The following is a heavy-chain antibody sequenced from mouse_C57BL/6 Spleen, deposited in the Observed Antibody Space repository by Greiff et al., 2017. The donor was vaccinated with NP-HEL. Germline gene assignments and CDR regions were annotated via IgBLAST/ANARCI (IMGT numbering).Heavy chain of an antibody. V-gene: IGHV7-1*01. J-gene: IGHJ3*01. Sequence: EVKLMESGGGLVQSGRSLRLSCATSGFTFSDFYMEWVRQAPGKGLEWIAASRNKATDYTTEYSASVKCRFIVSRDTSQRILYLQMNALRAEDAAIYYCARDAYDDYDVGVFAYWGQGTLVTVSA. CDR3: ARDAYDDYDVGVFAY. CDR2: SRNKATDYTT. D-gene: IGHD2-4*01. CDR1: GFTFSDFY.